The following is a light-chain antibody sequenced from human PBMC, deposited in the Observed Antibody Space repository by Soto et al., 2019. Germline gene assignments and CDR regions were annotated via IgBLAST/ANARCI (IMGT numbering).Light chain of an antibody. CDR3: QQSYTTPFT. J-gene: IGKJ3*01. CDR1: QNINSY. Sequence: DIPMTQSPSSPSASVGDRVIITCRASQNINSYLNWYQQKPGKAPKLLIYAASSLQSGVPSRFSGSGSGTDFTLTISSLQPEDFATYYCQQSYTTPFTFGPGTKVDIK. V-gene: IGKV1-39*01. CDR2: AAS.